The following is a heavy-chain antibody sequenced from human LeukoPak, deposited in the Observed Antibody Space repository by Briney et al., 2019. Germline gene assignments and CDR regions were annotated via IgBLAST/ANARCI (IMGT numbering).Heavy chain of an antibody. CDR3: AKCPYSSGWHHFDY. J-gene: IGHJ4*02. Sequence: GGSLRLSCAASGFTFSSYAMSWVRQAPGKGLEWVSAISGSGGSRYYADSVKGRFTISRDNSKNTLYLQMNSLRAEDTAVYYCAKCPYSSGWHHFDYWGQGTLVTVSS. CDR1: GFTFSSYA. CDR2: ISGSGGSR. D-gene: IGHD6-19*01. V-gene: IGHV3-23*01.